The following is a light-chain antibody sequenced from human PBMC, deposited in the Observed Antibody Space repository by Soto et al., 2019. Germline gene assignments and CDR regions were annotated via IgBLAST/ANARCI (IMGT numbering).Light chain of an antibody. Sequence: QLVLTQSPSASASLGASVKLTCTLSRGHNSYAIAWHQQQPEKGPRYLMKLNSDGSHSKGDGIPDRFPGSSSGAERYLTISSLQSEDEADYYCQTWGTGIQVFGGGTKLTVL. CDR1: RGHNSYA. CDR3: QTWGTGIQV. CDR2: LNSDGSH. J-gene: IGLJ2*01. V-gene: IGLV4-69*01.